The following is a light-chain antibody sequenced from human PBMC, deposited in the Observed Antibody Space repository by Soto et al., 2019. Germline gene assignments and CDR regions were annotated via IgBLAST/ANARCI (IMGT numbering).Light chain of an antibody. Sequence: EIVMTQSPATLSVSPGERATLSCRASQSVTSNLAWYQQKPGQAPRLLMYGVSTRATGIPARFGGSGSATEFTLTISSLHSEDFTVPYGQQYSQWPPTVGGGTKV. CDR2: GVS. V-gene: IGKV3-15*01. CDR1: QSVTSN. J-gene: IGKJ4*02. CDR3: QQYSQWPPT.